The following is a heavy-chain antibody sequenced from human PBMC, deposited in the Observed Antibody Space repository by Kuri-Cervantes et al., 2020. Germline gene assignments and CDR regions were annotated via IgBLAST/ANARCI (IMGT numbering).Heavy chain of an antibody. J-gene: IGHJ3*02. D-gene: IGHD3-22*01. CDR3: ARHGSSGYGDAFDI. CDR1: GGSISSYY. V-gene: IGHV4-59*04. CDR2: IYYSGST. Sequence: SETLSLTCTVSGGSISSYYWSWIRQSPGKGLEWIGYIYYSGSTYYNPSLKSRVTISVDTSKNQFSLKLSSVTAADTAVYYCARHGSSGYGDAFDIWGQGTMVTVSS.